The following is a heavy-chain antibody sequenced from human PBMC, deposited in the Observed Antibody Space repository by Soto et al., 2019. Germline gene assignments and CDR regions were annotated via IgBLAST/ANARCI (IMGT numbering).Heavy chain of an antibody. V-gene: IGHV4-59*01. CDR3: ARSVAVPGAHIDY. CDR2: VYYTGST. J-gene: IGHJ4*02. Sequence: PSETLSLTCSVSGGSISVSYWSWIRQSPGKGLEWLGYVYYTGSTNYSPSLRSRVSISVDTSKNEFSLRLSSVTAADTAVYFCARSVAVPGAHIDYWGQGTQVTVFS. D-gene: IGHD6-19*01. CDR1: GGSISVSY.